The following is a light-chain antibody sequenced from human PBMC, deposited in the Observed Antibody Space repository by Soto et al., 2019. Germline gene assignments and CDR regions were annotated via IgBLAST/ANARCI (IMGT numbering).Light chain of an antibody. J-gene: IGKJ1*01. CDR1: QSISSW. Sequence: DIQMTQSPSTLSASVGDRVTITCRASQSISSWLAGYQQKPGKAPKLLIYDASSLESGVPSRFSGSGSGTEFTLKISRVEAEDVGVYYCMQSLQTPWTFGQGTKVDIK. V-gene: IGKV1-5*01. CDR2: DAS. CDR3: MQSLQTPWT.